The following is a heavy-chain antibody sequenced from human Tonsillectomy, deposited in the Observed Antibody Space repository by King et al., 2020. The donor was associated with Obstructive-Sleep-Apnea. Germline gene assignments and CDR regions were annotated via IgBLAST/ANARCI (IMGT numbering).Heavy chain of an antibody. CDR1: GYTFTSYY. CDR3: ARSSRLAVAGTLDLDY. J-gene: IGHJ4*02. V-gene: IGHV1-46*01. Sequence: VQLVESGAEVKKPGASVKVSCKASGYTFTSYYMHWVRQAPGQGLEWMGIINPSGGSTSYAQKFQGRVTMTRDTSTSTVYMELSSLRSEDTAVYYCARSSRLAVAGTLDLDYWGQGTLVTVSS. CDR2: INPSGGST. D-gene: IGHD6-19*01.